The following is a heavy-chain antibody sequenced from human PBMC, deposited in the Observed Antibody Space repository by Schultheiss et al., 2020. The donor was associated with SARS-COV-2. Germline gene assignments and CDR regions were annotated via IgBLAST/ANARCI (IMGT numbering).Heavy chain of an antibody. D-gene: IGHD5-24*01. V-gene: IGHV1-8*01. J-gene: IGHJ4*02. CDR1: GYTFTSYD. Sequence: ASVKVSCKASGYTFTSYDINWVRQATGQGLEWMGWMNPNSGNTGYAQKFQGRVTMTRNTSISTAYMELSSLRSEDTAVYYCARGGDGYNSRGLSGGEFDYWGQGTLGTVSS. CDR3: ARGGDGYNSRGLSGGEFDY. CDR2: MNPNSGNT.